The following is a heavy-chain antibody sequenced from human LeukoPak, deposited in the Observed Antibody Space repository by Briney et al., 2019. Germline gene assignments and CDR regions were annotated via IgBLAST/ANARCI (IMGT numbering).Heavy chain of an antibody. V-gene: IGHV1-8*01. CDR2: MNPNSGNT. CDR1: GYTFTSYD. J-gene: IGHJ5*02. Sequence: SVKVSCKASGYTFTSYDINWVRQATGQGLEWMGWMNPNSGNTGYAQKFQGRVTMTRNTSISTAYMELSSLRSEDTAVYYCARHPRFDSSSWYPWFDPWGQGTLVTVSS. D-gene: IGHD6-13*01. CDR3: ARHPRFDSSSWYPWFDP.